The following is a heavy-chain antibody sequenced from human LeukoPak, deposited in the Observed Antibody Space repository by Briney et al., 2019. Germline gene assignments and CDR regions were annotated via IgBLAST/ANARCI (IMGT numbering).Heavy chain of an antibody. CDR3: VRDSGSSYGYYFLH. D-gene: IGHD1-26*01. CDR1: GFTFNSYS. Sequence: GGSLRLSCAASGFTFNSYSMYRVRQAPGKGLEWVSSTSSSSSHMFYADSVKGRFSISRDNANNSLYLQMNSLRAEDTAVYYCVRDSGSSYGYYFLHWGQGTLVTVSS. CDR2: TSSSSSHM. J-gene: IGHJ1*01. V-gene: IGHV3-21*01.